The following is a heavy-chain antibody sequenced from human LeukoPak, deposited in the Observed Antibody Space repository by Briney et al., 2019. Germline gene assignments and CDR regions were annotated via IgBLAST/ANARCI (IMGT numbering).Heavy chain of an antibody. CDR2: ISYDGSNK. Sequence: GRSLRLSCAASGFTFSSYAMHWVRQAPGKGLEWVAVISYDGSNKYYADSVKGRFTISRDNSKNTLYLQMNSLRAEDTAVYYCAREASGSYYESLLYFDYWGQGTLVTVSS. CDR3: AREASGSYYESLLYFDY. V-gene: IGHV3-30-3*01. J-gene: IGHJ4*02. CDR1: GFTFSSYA. D-gene: IGHD1-26*01.